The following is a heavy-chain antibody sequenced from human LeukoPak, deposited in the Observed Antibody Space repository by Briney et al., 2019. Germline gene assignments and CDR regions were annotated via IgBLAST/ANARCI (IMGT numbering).Heavy chain of an antibody. Sequence: GRSLRLSCAASGFTFDDYAMHWVRHAPGKGVEWVSGISWNRGSIVYADSVKGRFTLSRDNAKNSLYLQMNSLRAEDTALYYCARGGLYYYYGMYVWGQGTTVTVSS. CDR1: GFTFDDYA. V-gene: IGHV3-9*01. J-gene: IGHJ6*02. D-gene: IGHD3-16*01. CDR3: ARGGLYYYYGMYV. CDR2: ISWNRGSI.